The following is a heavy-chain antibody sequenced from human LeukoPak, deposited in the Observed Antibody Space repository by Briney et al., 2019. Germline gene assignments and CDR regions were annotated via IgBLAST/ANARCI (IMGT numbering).Heavy chain of an antibody. CDR2: INPNSGGT. J-gene: IGHJ6*02. V-gene: IGHV1-2*02. D-gene: IGHD3-10*01. Sequence: ASVKVSCKASGYTFTGYYMHWVRQAPGQGLEWMGWINPNSGGTNYAQKLQGRVTMTRDTSISTAYMELCRLRSDDTAVYYCARDSITMVRGVIKGHGMDVWGQGTTVTVSS. CDR1: GYTFTGYY. CDR3: ARDSITMVRGVIKGHGMDV.